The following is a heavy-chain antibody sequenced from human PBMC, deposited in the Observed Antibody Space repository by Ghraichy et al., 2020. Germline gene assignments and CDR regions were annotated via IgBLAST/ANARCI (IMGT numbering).Heavy chain of an antibody. V-gene: IGHV2-5*01. CDR2: IYWNDDK. CDR3: AHSIWFGDAFDI. CDR1: GFSLSTSGVG. J-gene: IGHJ3*02. D-gene: IGHD3-10*01. Sequence: SGPTLVKPTQTVTLTCTFFGFSLSTSGVGVGWIRQPPGQALEWLALIYWNDDKRYSPSLKSRLTITKDTSKKQVVLTVTNMDPVDTATYYCAHSIWFGDAFDIWGQGTLVTVSS.